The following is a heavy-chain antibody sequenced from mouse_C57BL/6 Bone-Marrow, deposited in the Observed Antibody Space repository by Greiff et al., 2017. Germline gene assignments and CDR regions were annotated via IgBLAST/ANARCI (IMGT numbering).Heavy chain of an antibody. CDR1: GYTFTDYN. V-gene: IGHV1-18*01. J-gene: IGHJ3*01. CDR3: AREDRYGSSYPFAY. D-gene: IGHD1-1*01. Sequence: EVQLQQSGPKLVKPGASVKIPCKASGYTFTDYNMDWVKQSHGKSLEWIGDINPNNGGTIYNQKFKGKATLTVDKSSSTAYMELRSLTSEDTAVYYCAREDRYGSSYPFAYWGQGTLVTVSA. CDR2: INPNNGGT.